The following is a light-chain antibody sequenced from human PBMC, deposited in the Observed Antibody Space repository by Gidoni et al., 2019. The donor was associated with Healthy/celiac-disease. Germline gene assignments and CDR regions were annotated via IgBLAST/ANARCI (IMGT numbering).Light chain of an antibody. J-gene: IGKJ2*01. V-gene: IGKV3-20*01. CDR2: GAS. CDR3: QQYGSSPPRYT. Sequence: EIVLTQSPGTLSLSPGERATLSCRASQSVSSSYLAWYQQKPGQAPRLLIYGASSRATGIPDRFSASGSGTDFTLTISRLEPEDFAVYYCQQYGSSPPRYTFGQGTKLEIK. CDR1: QSVSSSY.